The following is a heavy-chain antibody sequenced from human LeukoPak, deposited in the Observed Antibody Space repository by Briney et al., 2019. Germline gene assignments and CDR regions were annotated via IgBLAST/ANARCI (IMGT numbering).Heavy chain of an antibody. CDR3: ARDGPVLRFLEWLFEN. CDR1: GYTFTSYY. V-gene: IGHV1-2*02. D-gene: IGHD3-3*01. CDR2: INPNSGGT. Sequence: ASVKVSCKASGYTFTSYYMHWVRQAPGQGLEWMGWINPNSGGTNYAQKFQGRVTMTRDTSISTAYMELSRLRSDDTAVCYCARDGPVLRFLEWLFENWGQGTLVTVSS. J-gene: IGHJ4*02.